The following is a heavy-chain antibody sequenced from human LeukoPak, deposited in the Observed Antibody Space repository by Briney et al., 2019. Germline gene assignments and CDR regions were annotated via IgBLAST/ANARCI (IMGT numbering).Heavy chain of an antibody. J-gene: IGHJ4*02. CDR3: ARGGYYYDSSGYGDY. D-gene: IGHD3-22*01. CDR1: GGSMSHYY. V-gene: IGHV4-59*12. CDR2: IYYLGST. Sequence: SETLSLTCTVSGGSMSHYYWSWIRQPPGKGLEWIGYIYYLGSTNYKPSLKSRVTISIDTSKSQFSLKLSSVTAADTAVYYCARGGYYYDSSGYGDYWGQGTLVTVSS.